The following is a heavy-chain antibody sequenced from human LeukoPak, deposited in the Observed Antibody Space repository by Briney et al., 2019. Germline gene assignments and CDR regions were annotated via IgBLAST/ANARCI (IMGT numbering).Heavy chain of an antibody. CDR1: GFTFSSYA. CDR2: ISGSGGST. J-gene: IGHJ4*02. Sequence: GGSLRLSCAASGFTFSSYAMSWVRQAPGKGLEWVSAISGSGGSTYYADSVKGRFTISRDNSKNTLYLQMNSLRAEDTAVYYCAKAARSSIAALPTFDYWGQGTLVTVSS. D-gene: IGHD6-6*01. V-gene: IGHV3-23*01. CDR3: AKAARSSIAALPTFDY.